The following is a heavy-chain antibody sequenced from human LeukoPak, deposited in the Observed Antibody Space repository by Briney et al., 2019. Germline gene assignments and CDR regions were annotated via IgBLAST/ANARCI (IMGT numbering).Heavy chain of an antibody. CDR1: GFTFSSYS. CDR3: ARVHHGYGGNLHMYYFDY. Sequence: PGRSLRLSCAASGFTFSSYSMNWVRQAPGKGLEWVSSISSSGSFIYYADSVKGRLTTSRDNAKNSLYLQMNSLRADDTAVYYCARVHHGYGGNLHMYYFDYWGQGTLVTVSS. V-gene: IGHV3-21*01. CDR2: ISSSGSFI. J-gene: IGHJ4*02. D-gene: IGHD4-23*01.